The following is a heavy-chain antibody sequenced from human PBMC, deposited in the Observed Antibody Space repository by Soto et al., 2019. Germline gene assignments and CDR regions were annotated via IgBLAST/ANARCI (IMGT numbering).Heavy chain of an antibody. D-gene: IGHD2-21*02. CDR3: ARGGDWQFDY. CDR1: GDSISSDKW. CDR2: IHHSGRT. J-gene: IGHJ4*02. Sequence: QVQLKESGPGLVKPSGTLSLTCAVSGDSISSDKWGSWVRQPPGKGLEWIGEIHHSGRTNYNPSLKSRVTILVEKSKNQVSLELSSMTAADTAVYYCARGGDWQFDYWGQGTLVTVSS. V-gene: IGHV4-4*02.